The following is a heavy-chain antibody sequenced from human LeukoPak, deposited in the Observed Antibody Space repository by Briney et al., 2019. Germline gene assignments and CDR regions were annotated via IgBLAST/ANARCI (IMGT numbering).Heavy chain of an antibody. Sequence: GGSLRLSCAASGFTFSSYGMHWVRQAPGKGLEGVAFIRYDGSNKYYADSVKGRFTISRDNSKNTLYLQMNSLRAEDTAVYYCARDGAYTKSYYYYYYMDVWGKGTTVTVSS. J-gene: IGHJ6*03. CDR1: GFTFSSYG. D-gene: IGHD3-16*01. CDR2: IRYDGSNK. V-gene: IGHV3-30*02. CDR3: ARDGAYTKSYYYYYYMDV.